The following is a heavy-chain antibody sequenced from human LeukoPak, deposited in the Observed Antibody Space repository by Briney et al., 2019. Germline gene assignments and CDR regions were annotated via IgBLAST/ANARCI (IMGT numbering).Heavy chain of an antibody. V-gene: IGHV4-39*07. CDR3: ARGGSGYSYGLRIDY. Sequence: SETLSLTCTVSGGSISGSSYYWGWIRQPPGKGLEWIGSIYYSGSTYYNPSLKSRVTISVDTSKNQFSLKLSSVTAADTAVYYCARGGSGYSYGLRIDYWGQGTLVTVSS. CDR2: IYYSGST. CDR1: GGSISGSSYY. D-gene: IGHD5-18*01. J-gene: IGHJ4*02.